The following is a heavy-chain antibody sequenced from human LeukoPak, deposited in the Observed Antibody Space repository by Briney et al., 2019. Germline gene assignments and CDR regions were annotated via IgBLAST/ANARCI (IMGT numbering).Heavy chain of an antibody. CDR2: IRSKAYGGTT. V-gene: IGHV3-49*04. J-gene: IGHJ4*02. CDR3: TREDYSDSSGYYADY. Sequence: GGSLRLSCTASGFTFGDYAMSWVRQAPGKGREWVGFIRSKAYGGTTEYAASVKGRFTISRDDSKSIAYLQMNSLKTEDTAMYYCTREDYSDSSGYYADYWGQGTPVTVSS. CDR1: GFTFGDYA. D-gene: IGHD3-22*01.